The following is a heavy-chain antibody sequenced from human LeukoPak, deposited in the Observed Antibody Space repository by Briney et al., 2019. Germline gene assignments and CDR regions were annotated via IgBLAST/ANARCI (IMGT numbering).Heavy chain of an antibody. V-gene: IGHV4-39*01. CDR1: GGSIGTFY. CDR3: ARHYHYGSGSYMPFHI. Sequence: SETLSLTCTVSGGSIGTFYWSWIRQPPGKGLEWIGSIYFSGNTFYNPSLKSRVTISVDTSKNQISLKLSSVTAADTAVYYCARHYHYGSGSYMPFHIWGQGTMVTVSS. J-gene: IGHJ3*02. D-gene: IGHD3-10*01. CDR2: IYFSGNT.